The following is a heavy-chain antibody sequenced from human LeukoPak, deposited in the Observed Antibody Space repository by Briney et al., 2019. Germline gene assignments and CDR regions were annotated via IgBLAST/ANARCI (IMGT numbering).Heavy chain of an antibody. D-gene: IGHD6-13*01. CDR2: TNPSGGST. CDR1: GYTFTSYY. J-gene: IGHJ6*02. CDR3: ARGGAQQLVPENYGMDV. Sequence: GASVKVSCKASGYTFTSYYMHWVRQAPGQGLEWMGLTNPSGGSTSYAQKFQGRVTMTRDTSTSTVYMELSSLRSEDTAVYYCARGGAQQLVPENYGMDVWGQGTTVTVSS. V-gene: IGHV1-46*01.